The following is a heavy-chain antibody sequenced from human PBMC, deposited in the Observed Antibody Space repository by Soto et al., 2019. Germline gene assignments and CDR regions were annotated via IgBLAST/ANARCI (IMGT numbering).Heavy chain of an antibody. J-gene: IGHJ5*02. CDR1: GGSISKFY. CDR2: VYATGTT. V-gene: IGHV4-4*07. Sequence: SETLSLTCNVSGGSISKFYWAWIRKTAGNGLEWMGRVYATGTTDYNPSLRSRVAMSADISKKTFSLRLRSVTGADSGVYYCVRDGSKSLRDWFDPWGQGILVTV. CDR3: VRDGSKSLRDWFDP.